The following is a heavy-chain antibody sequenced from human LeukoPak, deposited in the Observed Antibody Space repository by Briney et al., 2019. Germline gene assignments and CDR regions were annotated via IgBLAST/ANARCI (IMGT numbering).Heavy chain of an antibody. CDR3: ARHHDDILTTTYYYYYMDV. D-gene: IGHD3-9*01. J-gene: IGHJ6*03. CDR2: IKQDGSEK. Sequence: GGSLRLSCAASGFTFSSYWMSWVRQAPGKGLEWVANIKQDGSEKYYVDSVKGRFTISRDNAKNSLYLQMNSLRAEDTAVYYCARHHDDILTTTYYYYYMDVWGKGTTVTVSS. CDR1: GFTFSSYW. V-gene: IGHV3-7*01.